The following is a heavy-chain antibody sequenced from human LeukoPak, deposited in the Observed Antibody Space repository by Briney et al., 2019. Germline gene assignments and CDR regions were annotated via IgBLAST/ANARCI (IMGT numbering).Heavy chain of an antibody. Sequence: PGGSLRLSCAASGFTFSSYSMNWVRQAPGKGLEWVSSISSSSYIYYADSVKGRFTISRDNAKNSLYLQMNSLRAEDTAVYYCARDGAHKNHYYSYYYMDVWGKGTTVTVSS. V-gene: IGHV3-21*01. J-gene: IGHJ6*03. CDR1: GFTFSSYS. CDR2: ISSSSYI. D-gene: IGHD3-16*01. CDR3: ARDGAHKNHYYSYYYMDV.